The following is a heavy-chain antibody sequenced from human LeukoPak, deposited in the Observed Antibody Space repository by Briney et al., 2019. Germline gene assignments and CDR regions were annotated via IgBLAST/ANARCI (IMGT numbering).Heavy chain of an antibody. CDR2: ISFDGSNK. Sequence: PGRSLRLSCVVSGFTFSNYDMHWVRQAPGKGLEWVTFISFDGSNKHYADSVKGRFTISRDNPKNTMYLQMNSLRAEDTAVYYCARPPVELPVYGMDVWGQGTTVTVSS. D-gene: IGHD1-26*01. J-gene: IGHJ6*02. CDR1: GFTFSNYD. V-gene: IGHV3-30*03. CDR3: ARPPVELPVYGMDV.